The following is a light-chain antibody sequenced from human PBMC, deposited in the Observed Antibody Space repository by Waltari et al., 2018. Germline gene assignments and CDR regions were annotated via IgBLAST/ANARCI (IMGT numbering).Light chain of an antibody. CDR1: TGAVPRGHS. Sequence: QAVVTQEPSLTVSPGGTVTLTCGSNTGAVPRGHSPYWVQQKPGQAPKTLIYDTNIRPSGTPARFSASLLGGKSALTLSGAQPEDEADYYGFLSYSEGLVFGGGTKLTVL. CDR2: DTN. CDR3: FLSYSEGLV. J-gene: IGLJ3*02. V-gene: IGLV7-46*01.